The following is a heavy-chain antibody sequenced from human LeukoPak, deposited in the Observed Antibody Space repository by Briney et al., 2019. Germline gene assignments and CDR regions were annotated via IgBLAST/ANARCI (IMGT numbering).Heavy chain of an antibody. CDR1: GYTFTGHY. CDR2: INPNSGGT. D-gene: IGHD3-22*01. V-gene: IGHV1-2*02. Sequence: ASVKVSCKASGYTFTGHYMHWVRQAPGQGLEWMGWINPNSGGTNYAQKFQGRVTMTRDTSITTAYMELSRLKSDDTAVYYCARGVDYYDSSDYFPLGYWGRGTLVTVSS. J-gene: IGHJ4*02. CDR3: ARGVDYYDSSDYFPLGY.